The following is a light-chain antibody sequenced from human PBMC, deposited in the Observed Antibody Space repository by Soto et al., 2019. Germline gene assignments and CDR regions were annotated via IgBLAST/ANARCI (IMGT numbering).Light chain of an antibody. J-gene: IGLJ1*01. CDR1: SGHSSYI. Sequence: QSVLTQSSSASASLGSSVKLTCTLSSGHSSYIIAWHQQQPGKDPRYLMKLEGSGSYNKGSGVPDRFSGSSSGADRYLTISTLQSEYEAEYYFETWAGNTHSYVFGTGT. CDR2: LEGSGSY. V-gene: IGLV4-60*03. CDR3: ETWAGNTHSYV.